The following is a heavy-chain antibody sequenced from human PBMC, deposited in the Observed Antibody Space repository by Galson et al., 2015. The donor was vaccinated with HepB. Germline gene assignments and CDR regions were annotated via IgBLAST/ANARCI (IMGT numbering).Heavy chain of an antibody. CDR1: GFTFSSYG. D-gene: IGHD5-12*01. V-gene: IGHV3-33*06. CDR3: AKVGGGYDRGDAFEI. J-gene: IGHJ3*02. CDR2: IWYDGSNK. Sequence: SLRLSCAASGFTFSSYGMHWVRQAPGKGLEWVAVIWYDGSNKYYADSVKGRFTISRDNSKNTLYLQMNSLRAEDTAVYHCAKVGGGYDRGDAFEIWGQGTMVTVSS.